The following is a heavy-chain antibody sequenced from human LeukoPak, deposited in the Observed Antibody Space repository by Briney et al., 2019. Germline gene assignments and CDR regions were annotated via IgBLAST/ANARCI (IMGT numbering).Heavy chain of an antibody. CDR3: ATRAWGAAAGMPYY. D-gene: IGHD6-13*01. CDR2: MNPNSGNT. J-gene: IGHJ4*02. CDR1: GYTFTSYD. V-gene: IGHV1-8*01. Sequence: ASVKVSCKASGYTFTSYDINWVRQATGQGLEWMGWMNPNSGNTGYAQKFQGRVTMTRNTSISTAYMELSSLRSEDTAVYYCATRAWGAAAGMPYYWGQGTLVTVSS.